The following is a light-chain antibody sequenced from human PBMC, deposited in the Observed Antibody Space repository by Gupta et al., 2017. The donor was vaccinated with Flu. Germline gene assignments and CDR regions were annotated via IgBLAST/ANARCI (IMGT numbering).Light chain of an antibody. CDR2: GNN. V-gene: IGLV1-44*01. J-gene: IGLJ1*01. CDR3: AAWDDSLNGHYV. CDR1: RSRTGSNA. Sequence: QSVLAQPPSASGTPALRVTISCSSTRSRTGSNAVNWYQQVPGTAPRLLIYGNNQRPSGVPDRFSGSKSGTSASLAISGLQSEDEADYYCAAWDDSLNGHYVFGTGTKVTAL.